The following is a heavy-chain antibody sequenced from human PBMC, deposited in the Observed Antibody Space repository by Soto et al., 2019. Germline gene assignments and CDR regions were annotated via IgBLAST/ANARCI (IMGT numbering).Heavy chain of an antibody. D-gene: IGHD3-3*01. CDR2: INSDGSST. CDR1: GFTFSSYW. Sequence: GGSLRLSCAASGFTFSSYWMHWVRQAPGKGLVWVSRINSDGSSTSYADSVKGRFTISRDNAKNTLYLQMNSLRAEDRAVYYCASAQNQGFWSGYWDYYYNYYMDVWGKGTTVTVSS. J-gene: IGHJ6*03. CDR3: ASAQNQGFWSGYWDYYYNYYMDV. V-gene: IGHV3-74*01.